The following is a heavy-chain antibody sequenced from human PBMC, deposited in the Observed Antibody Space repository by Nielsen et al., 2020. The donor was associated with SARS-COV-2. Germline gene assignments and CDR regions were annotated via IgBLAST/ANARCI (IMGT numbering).Heavy chain of an antibody. J-gene: IGHJ4*02. Sequence: GGSLRLSCAASGFTFSSYSMNWVRQAPGKGLEWVSYISSSSSTIYYADSVKGRFTISRDNSKNTLYLQMNSLTADDTAVYYCARLSNFWSGYNDYWGQGTLVTVSS. CDR2: ISSSSSTI. V-gene: IGHV3-48*01. D-gene: IGHD3-3*01. CDR3: ARLSNFWSGYNDY. CDR1: GFTFSSYS.